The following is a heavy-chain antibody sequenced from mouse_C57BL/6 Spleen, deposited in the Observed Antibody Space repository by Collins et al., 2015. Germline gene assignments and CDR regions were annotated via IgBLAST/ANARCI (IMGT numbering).Heavy chain of an antibody. CDR1: SDYY. J-gene: IGHJ2*01. V-gene: IGHV5-16*01. CDR2: INYDGSST. Sequence: SDYYMAWVRQVPEKGLEWVANINYDGSSTYYLDSLKSRFIISRDNAKNILYPQMSSLKSEDTATYYCTRAKYGSTFDYWGQGTTLTVSS. D-gene: IGHD1-1*01. CDR3: TRAKYGSTFDY.